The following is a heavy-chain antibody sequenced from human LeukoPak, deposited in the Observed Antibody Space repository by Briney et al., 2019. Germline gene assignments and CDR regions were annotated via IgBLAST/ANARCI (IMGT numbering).Heavy chain of an antibody. V-gene: IGHV4-34*01. D-gene: IGHD3-16*02. CDR1: GGSFSGYY. Sequence: TSETLSLTCAVYGGSFSGYYWSWIRQPPGKGLEWIGEINHSGRTNYNPSLKSRVTISVDTSKNQFSLKLSSVTAADTAVYYCASYVWGSYRPFDYWGQGTLVTVSS. J-gene: IGHJ4*02. CDR3: ASYVWGSYRPFDY. CDR2: INHSGRT.